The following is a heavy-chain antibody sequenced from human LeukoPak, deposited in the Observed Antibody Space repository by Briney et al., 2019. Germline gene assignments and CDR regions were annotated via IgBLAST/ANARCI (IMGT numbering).Heavy chain of an antibody. CDR3: ARGPLGSSSWYFLDPYFDY. CDR2: INPSGGST. D-gene: IGHD6-13*01. Sequence: ASVKVSCKASGYTFTSYYMHWVRQAPGQGLEWMGIINPSGGSTSYAQKFQGRVTMTRATTTSTVYMELSSLRSEDTAVYYCARGPLGSSSWYFLDPYFDYWGQGTLVNVSS. V-gene: IGHV1-46*01. CDR1: GYTFTSYY. J-gene: IGHJ4*02.